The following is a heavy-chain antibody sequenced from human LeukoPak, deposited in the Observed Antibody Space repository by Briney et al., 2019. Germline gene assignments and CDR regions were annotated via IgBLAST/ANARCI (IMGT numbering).Heavy chain of an antibody. CDR3: ARDPAMYYYDSSPPDY. J-gene: IGHJ4*02. CDR1: GFTFSTYA. V-gene: IGHV3-30-3*01. Sequence: PGRSLRLSCAASGFTFSTYAMHWVRQAPGKGLEWVAVISYDGSNKYYADSVKGRFTISRDNSKNTLYLQMNSLRAEDTAVYYCARDPAMYYYDSSPPDYWGQGTLVTASS. D-gene: IGHD3-22*01. CDR2: ISYDGSNK.